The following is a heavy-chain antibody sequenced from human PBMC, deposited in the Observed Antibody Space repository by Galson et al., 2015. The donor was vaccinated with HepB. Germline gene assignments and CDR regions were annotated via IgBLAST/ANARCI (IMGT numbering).Heavy chain of an antibody. J-gene: IGHJ4*02. V-gene: IGHV3-33*01. CDR1: GFTFSSYG. CDR2: IWYDGSNK. D-gene: IGHD4-17*01. Sequence: SLRLSCAASGFTFSSYGMHWVRQAPGKGLEWVAVIWYDGSNKYYADSVKGRFTISRDNSKNTLYLQMNSLRAEDTAVYYCARAMSTVIFLGYWGQGTLVTVSS. CDR3: ARAMSTVIFLGY.